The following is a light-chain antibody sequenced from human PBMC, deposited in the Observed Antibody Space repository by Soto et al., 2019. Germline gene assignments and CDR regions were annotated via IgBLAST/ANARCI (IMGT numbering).Light chain of an antibody. CDR3: VQFSQFPQT. J-gene: IGKJ1*01. V-gene: IGKV2-24*01. CDR1: QSLVYSDGNTY. CDR2: QVS. Sequence: IMLTQTPLYSPVTLGQPASISCRSSQSLVYSDGNTYLSWLQQRPGQPPRLLLYQVSTRFSGVPDTFSGSGARTDFRLKISRVQAADIAVYSCVQFSQFPQTFGQGTNVEI.